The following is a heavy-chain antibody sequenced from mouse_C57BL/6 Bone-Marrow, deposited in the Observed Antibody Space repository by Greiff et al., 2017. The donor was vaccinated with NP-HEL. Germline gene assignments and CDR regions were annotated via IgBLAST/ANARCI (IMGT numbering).Heavy chain of an antibody. V-gene: IGHV5-6*01. J-gene: IGHJ2*01. CDR3: ARQDITTVVATDY. CDR2: ISSGGSYT. D-gene: IGHD1-1*01. CDR1: GFTFSSYG. Sequence: EVQVVESGGDLVKPGGSLKLSCAASGFTFSSYGMSWVRQTPDKRLEWVATISSGGSYTYYPDSVKGRFTISRDNAKNTLYLQMSSFKSEDTAMYYCARQDITTVVATDYWGQGTTLTVSS.